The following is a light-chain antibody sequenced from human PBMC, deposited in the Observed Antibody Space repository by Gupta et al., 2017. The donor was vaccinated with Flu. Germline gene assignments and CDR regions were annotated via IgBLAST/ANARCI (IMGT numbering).Light chain of an antibody. V-gene: IGKV2-30*01. J-gene: IGKJ1*01. CDR1: QSLVYIDGNIY. CDR2: KVS. Sequence: DVVLTQSPLSLPDTPGQPAPISCTSSQSLVYIDGNIYLDRFQNTTGKLPRRLSSKVSNLDSGVPDRFSGRGSGADITLKISRVESEDIGVYYCRKGTPVPPTFGQGTKVEIK. CDR3: RKGTPVPPT.